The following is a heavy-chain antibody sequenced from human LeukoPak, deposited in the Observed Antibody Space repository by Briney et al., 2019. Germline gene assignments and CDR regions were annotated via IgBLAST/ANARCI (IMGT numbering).Heavy chain of an antibody. D-gene: IGHD4-23*01. V-gene: IGHV3-30*18. Sequence: PGGSLRLSCAASGFTFSSYEMNWVRQAPGKGLEWVAVISYDGSNKYYADSVKGRFTISRDNSKNTLYLQMNSLRAEDTAVYYCAKADFFFDYGGNLPCCWGQGTLVTVSS. CDR3: AKADFFFDYGGNLPCC. J-gene: IGHJ4*02. CDR1: GFTFSSYE. CDR2: ISYDGSNK.